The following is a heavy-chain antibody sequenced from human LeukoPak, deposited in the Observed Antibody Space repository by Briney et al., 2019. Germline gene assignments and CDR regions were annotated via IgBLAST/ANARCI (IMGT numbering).Heavy chain of an antibody. J-gene: IGHJ1*01. CDR2: ISGNSDRT. Sequence: GGSLRLSCAVSGFTFSNYAMTWVRQAPGKGLEWVSSISGNSDRTYYADSVKGWFTISRDNSKNPVTLQMNSLRAEDTAVYSCAKGHGDYVPAEYLQHWGQGTLVTVSS. CDR1: GFTFSNYA. V-gene: IGHV3-23*01. CDR3: AKGHGDYVPAEYLQH. D-gene: IGHD4-17*01.